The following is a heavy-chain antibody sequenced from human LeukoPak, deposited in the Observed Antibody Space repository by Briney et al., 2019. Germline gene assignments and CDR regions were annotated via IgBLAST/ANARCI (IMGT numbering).Heavy chain of an antibody. Sequence: GGSLRLSCAASGFTFSSYWMHWVRQVPGKGLVWVSRINIDGSTTTYADSVKGRFTISRDNAKNTMYLQMNSLRAEDTALYYCARVGGPGWYGYWGQGTLVTVSS. CDR3: ARVGGPGWYGY. CDR2: INIDGSTT. J-gene: IGHJ4*02. D-gene: IGHD6-19*01. CDR1: GFTFSSYW. V-gene: IGHV3-74*03.